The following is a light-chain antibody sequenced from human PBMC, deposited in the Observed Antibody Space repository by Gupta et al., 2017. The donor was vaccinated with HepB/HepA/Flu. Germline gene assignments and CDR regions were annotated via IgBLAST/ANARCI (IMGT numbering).Light chain of an antibody. V-gene: IGLV10-54*04. CDR1: SNNVGDQG. J-gene: IGLJ3*02. CDR3: SAWDSSLSAQV. CDR2: RNN. Sequence: QAGLTQPPSVSKGLRQTATLTCTGNSNNVGDQGAAWLQQHQGHPPQHQSYRNNNRPSGISERFSASRSRNTAYLNITGLQPEDEDDYYCSAWDSSLSAQVFGGGTKLTVL.